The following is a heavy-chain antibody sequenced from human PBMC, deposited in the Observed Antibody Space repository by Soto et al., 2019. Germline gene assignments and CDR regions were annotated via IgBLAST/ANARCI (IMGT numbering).Heavy chain of an antibody. CDR1: GGSISSYY. V-gene: IGHV4-4*07. CDR3: ARGGYDSSGYYTFDY. D-gene: IGHD3-22*01. J-gene: IGHJ4*02. CDR2: IYTSGST. Sequence: LSLTWTVSGGSISSYYWSWIRQPAGKGLEWIGRIYTSGSTNYNPSLKSRVTMSVDTSKNQFSLKLSSVTAADTAVYYCARGGYDSSGYYTFDYWGQGTLVTVSS.